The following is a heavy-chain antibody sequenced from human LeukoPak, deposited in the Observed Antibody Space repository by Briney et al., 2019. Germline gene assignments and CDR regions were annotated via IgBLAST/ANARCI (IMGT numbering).Heavy chain of an antibody. CDR3: ASVRWGWPFDY. J-gene: IGHJ4*02. Sequence: PSETLSLTCAVYGGSFSGYYWSWIRQPPGKGLEWIGEINHSGSTSYNPSLKSRVTISVDTSKNQFSLKLSSVTAADTAVYYCASVRWGWPFDYWGQGTLVTVSS. CDR1: GGSFSGYY. D-gene: IGHD4-23*01. CDR2: INHSGST. V-gene: IGHV4-34*01.